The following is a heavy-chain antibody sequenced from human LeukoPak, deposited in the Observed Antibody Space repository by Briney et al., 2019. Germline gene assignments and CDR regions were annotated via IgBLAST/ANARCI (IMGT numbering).Heavy chain of an antibody. V-gene: IGHV4-59*01. Sequence: SETLSLTCTVSGGSISSYYWSWIRQPPGKGLEWIGYIYYSGSTNYNPSLKSRVTISADTSKNQFSLKLSSVTAADTAVYYCARGGTMTKRHAFDIWGQGTMVTVSS. CDR1: GGSISSYY. J-gene: IGHJ3*02. CDR3: ARGGTMTKRHAFDI. D-gene: IGHD3-16*01. CDR2: IYYSGST.